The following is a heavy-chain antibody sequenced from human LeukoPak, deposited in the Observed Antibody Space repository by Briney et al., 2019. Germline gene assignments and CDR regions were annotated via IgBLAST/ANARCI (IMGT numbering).Heavy chain of an antibody. V-gene: IGHV4-39*01. Sequence: HSETLSLTCTVSGGSISSSSYYWGWIRQPPGKGLEWIGSIYYSGSTYYNPSLKSRVTISVDTSKNQFSLKLSSVTAADTAVYYCARHKREYDFWSGYPDYWGQRTLVTVSS. D-gene: IGHD3-3*01. J-gene: IGHJ4*02. CDR1: GGSISSSSYY. CDR3: ARHKREYDFWSGYPDY. CDR2: IYYSGST.